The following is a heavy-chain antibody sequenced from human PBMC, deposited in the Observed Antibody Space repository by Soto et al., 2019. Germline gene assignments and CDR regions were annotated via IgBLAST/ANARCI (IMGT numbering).Heavy chain of an antibody. J-gene: IGHJ4*02. Sequence: EVQLVESGGGLVKPGGSLRLSCAASVFTFSNAWMSWVRQAPGKGLEWVGRIKSKTDGGTTDYAAPVKGRFTITRDDSKKTLNLKLNSLKTEDAVVYYGTTNYSRLVEAALMDFDYWGEGTLVTVSS. CDR2: IKSKTDGGTT. V-gene: IGHV3-15*01. D-gene: IGHD2-15*01. CDR3: TTNYSRLVEAALMDFDY. CDR1: VFTFSNAW.